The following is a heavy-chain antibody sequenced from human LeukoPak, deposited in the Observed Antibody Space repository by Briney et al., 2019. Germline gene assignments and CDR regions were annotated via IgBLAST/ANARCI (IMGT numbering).Heavy chain of an antibody. CDR3: ARGHCSGGSCYSDPFDI. J-gene: IGHJ3*02. CDR2: IYHSGST. D-gene: IGHD2-15*01. Sequence: SETLSLTCAVSGYSISSGYYWGWIRQPPGKGLEWIGSIYHSGSTYYNPSLKSRVTISVDTSKNQFSLKLSSVTAADTAVYYCARGHCSGGSCYSDPFDIWGQGTMVTVSS. CDR1: GYSISSGYY. V-gene: IGHV4-38-2*01.